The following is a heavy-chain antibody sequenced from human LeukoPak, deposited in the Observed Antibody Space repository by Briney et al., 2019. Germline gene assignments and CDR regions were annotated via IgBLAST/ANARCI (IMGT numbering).Heavy chain of an antibody. D-gene: IGHD5-24*01. V-gene: IGHV3-66*01. J-gene: IGHJ4*02. CDR3: GRVGDGYNDTY. CDR2: ISSGGST. CDR1: GFTVSSDY. Sequence: GGSLRLSCAASGFTVSSDYRGWVRQAPEKGLEWVSLISSGGSTYYADSLKGRFTISRDNSKNTLYLQMNSLRAEDTAVYYCGRVGDGYNDTYWGQGTLVTVSS.